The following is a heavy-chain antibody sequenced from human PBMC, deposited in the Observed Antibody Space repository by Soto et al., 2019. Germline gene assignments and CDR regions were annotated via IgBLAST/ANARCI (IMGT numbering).Heavy chain of an antibody. J-gene: IGHJ4*01. D-gene: IGHD2-15*01. V-gene: IGHV4-31*03. CDR2: IYCSGST. CDR3: ASDVSQPPSLYYFAY. Sequence: PSETLSLTCTVSGGSISSGGYYWSWIRQHPGKGLEWIGYIYCSGSTYYNPSLKSRVTISVDTSKNQFSLKLSSVTAADTAVYYCASDVSQPPSLYYFAYWCHGTLVTVCS. CDR1: GGSISSGGYY.